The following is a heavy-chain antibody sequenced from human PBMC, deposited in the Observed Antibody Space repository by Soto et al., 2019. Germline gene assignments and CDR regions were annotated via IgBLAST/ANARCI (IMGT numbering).Heavy chain of an antibody. D-gene: IGHD5-18*01. CDR2: ISSSSDTI. CDR1: GFTFSDYY. V-gene: IGHV3-11*04. CDR3: ARDQPGYSYGYGLGY. Sequence: PGGSLRLSCAASGFTFSDYYMSWIRQAPGKGLEWVSYISSSSDTINYADSVKGRFTISRDNAKNSLYLQMNSLRAEDTAVYYCARDQPGYSYGYGLGYWGQGTLVTVSS. J-gene: IGHJ4*02.